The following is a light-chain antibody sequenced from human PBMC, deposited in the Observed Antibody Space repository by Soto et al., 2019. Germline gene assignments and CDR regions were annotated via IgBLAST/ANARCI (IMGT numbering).Light chain of an antibody. CDR1: QSISSY. CDR2: AAS. J-gene: IGKJ4*01. V-gene: IGKV1-39*01. CDR3: QQSYSTPPLT. Sequence: DIQMTQSPSSLSASVGDRVTITCRASQSISSYLNWYQQKPGKAPKLLIYAASSLQSGVPSRFSGSGSGTDFPLTISSRQPEDFATYYCQQSYSTPPLTFGGGTKVEIK.